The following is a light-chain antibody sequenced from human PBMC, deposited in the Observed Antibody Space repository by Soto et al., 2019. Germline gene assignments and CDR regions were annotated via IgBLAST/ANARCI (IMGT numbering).Light chain of an antibody. CDR3: QQLNRYPIT. J-gene: IGKJ5*01. CDR1: QGIRSY. CDR2: AAS. Sequence: DIQLTQSPSFLSASVGDRVTITCRASQGIRSYLAWYQQQPGKAPKLLIYAASTLQSGVPSRFSGSGSETEFTLTVSSLQPEEFATYYCQQLNRYPITFGQGTRLEIK. V-gene: IGKV1-9*01.